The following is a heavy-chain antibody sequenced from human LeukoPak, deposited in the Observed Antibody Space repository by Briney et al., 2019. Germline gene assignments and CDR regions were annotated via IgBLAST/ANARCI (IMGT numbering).Heavy chain of an antibody. V-gene: IGHV4-30-4*01. CDR3: ARWDAYCSSTSCYGNWFDP. CDR1: GGSISSGDYY. CDR2: IYNSGST. J-gene: IGHJ5*02. D-gene: IGHD2-2*01. Sequence: PSETLSLTCTVSGGSISSGDYYWTWIRQPPGKGLEWIGYIYNSGSTYYNPSLKSRVTISVDTSKSQFSLKLSSVTAADTAVYYCARWDAYCSSTSCYGNWFDPWGQGTLVTVSS.